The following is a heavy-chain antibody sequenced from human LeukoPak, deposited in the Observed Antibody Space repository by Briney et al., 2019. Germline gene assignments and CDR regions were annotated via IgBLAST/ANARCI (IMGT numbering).Heavy chain of an antibody. Sequence: GGSLRLSCAASGFTVSNNYMSWVRQPPGEGLERVSVIYSGGRTYYADSVRGRYTIPRDNSKNTLYLQMNSLRAEDTAVYYCAARIAMAGTISFDYWGQGTLVTVSS. D-gene: IGHD6-19*01. CDR1: GFTVSNNY. CDR3: AARIAMAGTISFDY. V-gene: IGHV3-66*01. CDR2: IYSGGRT. J-gene: IGHJ4*02.